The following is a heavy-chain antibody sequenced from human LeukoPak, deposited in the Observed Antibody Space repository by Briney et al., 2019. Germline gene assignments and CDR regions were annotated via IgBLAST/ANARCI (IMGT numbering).Heavy chain of an antibody. CDR2: IYTSGST. Sequence: PSETLSLTCTVSGGSISSYYWSWIRQPAGKGLGWIGRIYTSGSTNYNPSLKSRVTMSVDTSKNQFSLKLSSVTAADTAVYYCARIGCSSTSCYRPNYYFDYWGQGTLVTVSS. D-gene: IGHD2-2*01. V-gene: IGHV4-4*07. J-gene: IGHJ4*02. CDR1: GGSISSYY. CDR3: ARIGCSSTSCYRPNYYFDY.